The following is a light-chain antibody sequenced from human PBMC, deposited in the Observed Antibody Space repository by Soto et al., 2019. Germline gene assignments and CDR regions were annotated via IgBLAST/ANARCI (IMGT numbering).Light chain of an antibody. Sequence: DIPMTQSPSTLSASVGDRVTITCRASQSISSWLAWYQQKAGKAPKLLIYKTSSLESGLPSRFSGSGSGTEFTLTISSLQPDDFATYYCQQYNTYPYTFGQGTKLEIK. V-gene: IGKV1-5*03. CDR2: KTS. CDR1: QSISSW. CDR3: QQYNTYPYT. J-gene: IGKJ2*01.